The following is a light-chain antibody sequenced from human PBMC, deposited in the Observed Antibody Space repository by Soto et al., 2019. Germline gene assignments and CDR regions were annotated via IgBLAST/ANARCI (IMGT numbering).Light chain of an antibody. CDR3: CSYARPTFYA. J-gene: IGLJ1*01. CDR2: EVN. V-gene: IGLV2-14*01. Sequence: QSALTQPASVSGSPGQSITISCTGTSSDVGGYNYVSWYQHHPGKAPKLMIYEVNERPSGVSNRFSGSKSGNTASLTISGLQAEDEADYYCCSYARPTFYAFATGTKVTVL. CDR1: SSDVGGYNY.